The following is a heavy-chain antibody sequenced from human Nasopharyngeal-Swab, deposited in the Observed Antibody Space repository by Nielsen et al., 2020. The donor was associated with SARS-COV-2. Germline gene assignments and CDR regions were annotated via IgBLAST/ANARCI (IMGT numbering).Heavy chain of an antibody. J-gene: IGHJ4*02. CDR2: ISTSGRTT. CDR1: GFTFSDYY. CDR3: ARDLGYVVRGGPFDY. V-gene: IGHV3-11*04. Sequence: GGSLRLSCAASGFTFSDYYMAWVRQAPGKGLEWLSYISTSGRTTDSADSVKGRFTISRDNAKNSLYLQMNSLRAEDTAVYYCARDLGYVVRGGPFDYWGQGTLVTVSS. D-gene: IGHD3-10*01.